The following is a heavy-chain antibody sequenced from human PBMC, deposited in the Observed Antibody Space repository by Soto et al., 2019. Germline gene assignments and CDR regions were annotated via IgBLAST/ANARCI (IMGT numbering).Heavy chain of an antibody. J-gene: IGHJ4*02. CDR3: ARTSYYDKTGVFDY. Sequence: QVQVEESGGGVVQPGRSLRLSCAASGFIFSNYGMHWVRQAPGKGLEWVAVIWNDGSKEYYLDSVKGRFTISRDNLKNTVSLQMNGLRVEDTAVYYCARTSYYDKTGVFDYWGQGTLVTVSS. CDR1: GFIFSNYG. D-gene: IGHD3-22*01. CDR2: IWNDGSKE. V-gene: IGHV3-33*01.